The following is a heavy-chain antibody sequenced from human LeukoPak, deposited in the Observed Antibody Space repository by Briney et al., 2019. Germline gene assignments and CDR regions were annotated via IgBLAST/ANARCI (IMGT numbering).Heavy chain of an antibody. V-gene: IGHV4-38-2*02. J-gene: IGHJ3*02. CDR1: GYSISSGYY. D-gene: IGHD3-16*01. CDR3: ARLITRRYSNGWMIAFDI. CDR2: IYHSGGT. Sequence: SETLSLTCTVSGYSISSGYYWGWIRQPPGKGLEWIGSIYHSGGTYYNPSLKSRVTMSLDTSKNQFPLNLNSVTAADTAVYYCARLITRRYSNGWMIAFDIWGQGTMVTVSS.